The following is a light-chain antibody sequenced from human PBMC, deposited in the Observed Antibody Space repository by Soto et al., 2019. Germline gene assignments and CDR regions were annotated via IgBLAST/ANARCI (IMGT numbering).Light chain of an antibody. CDR2: GDI. J-gene: IGLJ3*02. Sequence: QSVLTQPPSMSGAPGQRVTISCTGSSSNIGTGYDVHWYQQLPGMSPKLLIFGDINRPSGVPDRFSGSKSGTSASLAITGLQVEDEADYYCQFYDNTLSGLGLGGGTKLTVL. CDR3: QFYDNTLSGLG. V-gene: IGLV1-40*01. CDR1: SSNIGTGYD.